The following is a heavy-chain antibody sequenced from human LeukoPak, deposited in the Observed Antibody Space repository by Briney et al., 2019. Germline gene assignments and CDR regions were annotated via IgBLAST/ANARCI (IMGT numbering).Heavy chain of an antibody. CDR2: INPSGGST. V-gene: IGHV1-46*01. J-gene: IGHJ4*02. CDR1: GYTFTSYY. Sequence: RASVKVSCKASGYTFTSYYMHWVRQAPGQGLEWMGIINPSGGSTSYAQKFQGRVTMTRDMSTSTDYMELSSLRSEDTAVYYCAREKSDVKKNSGSTFDYWGQGTLVTVSS. CDR3: AREKSDVKKNSGSTFDY. D-gene: IGHD1-26*01.